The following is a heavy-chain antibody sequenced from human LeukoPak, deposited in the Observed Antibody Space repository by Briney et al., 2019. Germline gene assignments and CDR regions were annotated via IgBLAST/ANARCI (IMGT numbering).Heavy chain of an antibody. Sequence: SVKIPCKASGGTFSSYAISWVRQAPGQGLEWMGGIIPTFGTANYAQKFQGRVTITADESTSTAYMELSSLRSEDTAVYYCASAYYYGSGSYYNPYYFDYWGQGTLVTVSS. V-gene: IGHV1-69*01. CDR2: IIPTFGTA. D-gene: IGHD3-10*01. J-gene: IGHJ4*02. CDR3: ASAYYYGSGSYYNPYYFDY. CDR1: GGTFSSYA.